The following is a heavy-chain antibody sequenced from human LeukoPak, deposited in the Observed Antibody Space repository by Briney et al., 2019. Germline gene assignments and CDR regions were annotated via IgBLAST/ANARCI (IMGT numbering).Heavy chain of an antibody. J-gene: IGHJ4*02. D-gene: IGHD1-1*01. CDR2: IYPGDSDI. V-gene: IGHV5-51*01. CDR3: ATQWWNDGIKLDY. CDR1: GYSFTSYW. Sequence: GESLKISCKGSGYSFTSYWIGWVRQMPGKGLEWMGIIYPGDSDIRYSPSFQGQVTISADRSISTAHLQWSSLKASDTAMYYCATQWWNDGIKLDYWGQGTLVTVSS.